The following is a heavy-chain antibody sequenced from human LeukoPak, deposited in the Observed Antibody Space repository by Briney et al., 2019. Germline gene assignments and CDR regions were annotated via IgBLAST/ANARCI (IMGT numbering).Heavy chain of an antibody. CDR2: ISGSGGST. Sequence: LTGGSLRLSCAASGFTFSSYGMSWVRQAPGKGLEWVSAISGSGGSTYYADSVKGRFTISRDNSKNTLYLQMNSLRAEDTAVNYCAKDHGRDYYGSGRYDYWGQGTLVTVSS. CDR3: AKDHGRDYYGSGRYDY. J-gene: IGHJ4*02. V-gene: IGHV3-23*01. D-gene: IGHD3-10*01. CDR1: GFTFSSYG.